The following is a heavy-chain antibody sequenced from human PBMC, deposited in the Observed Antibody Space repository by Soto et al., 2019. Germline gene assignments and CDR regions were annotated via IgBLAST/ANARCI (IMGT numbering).Heavy chain of an antibody. V-gene: IGHV3-9*01. CDR2: ITWNSGHI. CDR3: AKGRSSMIVVVMDY. CDR1: GFNFDYSA. J-gene: IGHJ4*02. D-gene: IGHD3-22*01. Sequence: GGSLRLSCVASGFNFDYSAMNWVRQVPGKGLEWVSGITWNSGHILYADSVKGRFTISRDNAQKSLYLELNSLRPEDTALYYCAKGRSSMIVVVMDYWGQGTPVTVSS.